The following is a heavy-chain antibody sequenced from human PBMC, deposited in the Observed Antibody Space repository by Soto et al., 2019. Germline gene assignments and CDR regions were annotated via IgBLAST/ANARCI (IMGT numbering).Heavy chain of an antibody. D-gene: IGHD1-1*01. CDR2: IYPGDSGT. V-gene: IGHV5-51*01. CDR1: GYSFTSYW. Sequence: PGESLKISCKGPGYSFTSYWIGWVRQMPGKGLEWMGIIYPGDSGTRYSPSFEGQVTISADKSISTAYLQWSSLKASDTAMYYCARRSATSPSYYYCMDVWGQGTTVTVSS. CDR3: ARRSATSPSYYYCMDV. J-gene: IGHJ6*02.